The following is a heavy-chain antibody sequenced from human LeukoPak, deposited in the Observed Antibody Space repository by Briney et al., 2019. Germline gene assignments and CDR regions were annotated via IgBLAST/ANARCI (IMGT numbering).Heavy chain of an antibody. CDR2: IYYSGST. CDR3: ARLRVEVNSSSCGIAGMDV. V-gene: IGHV4-59*08. D-gene: IGHD6-13*01. CDR1: GGSISSYY. J-gene: IGHJ6*02. Sequence: PSETLSLTCTVSGGSISSYYWSWIRQPPGKGLEWIGYIYYSGSTNYNPSLKSRVTISVDTSKNQFSLKLSSVTAADTAVYYCARLRVEVNSSSCGIAGMDVWGQGTTVTVSS.